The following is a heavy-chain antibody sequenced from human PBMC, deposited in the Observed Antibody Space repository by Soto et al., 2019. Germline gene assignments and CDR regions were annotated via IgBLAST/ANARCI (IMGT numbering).Heavy chain of an antibody. Sequence: SVKGSCKASGGTFSSYAISWVRQAPGQGLEWMGGIIPIFGTANYAQKFQGRVTITADESTSTAYMELSSLRSEDTAVYYCARCIVGAQLDYYYFGMAFWGQGTTVIVSS. CDR3: ARCIVGAQLDYYYFGMAF. J-gene: IGHJ6*02. V-gene: IGHV1-69*13. D-gene: IGHD1-26*01. CDR1: GGTFSSYA. CDR2: IIPIFGTA.